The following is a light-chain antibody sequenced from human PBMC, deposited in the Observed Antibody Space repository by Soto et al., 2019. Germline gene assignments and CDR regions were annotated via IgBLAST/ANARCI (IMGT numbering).Light chain of an antibody. CDR2: SNN. CDR1: SPNIGNKA. Sequence: QSALTQPPSASGTPGQRVTISCSGSSPNIGNKAVNWYQQLPGTAPKLLIYSNNQRPSGVPDRFSASKSGTSASLAISGLQSEDEGDYYCGAWDDSLNGRVFGGGTKVTVL. CDR3: GAWDDSLNGRV. V-gene: IGLV1-44*01. J-gene: IGLJ2*01.